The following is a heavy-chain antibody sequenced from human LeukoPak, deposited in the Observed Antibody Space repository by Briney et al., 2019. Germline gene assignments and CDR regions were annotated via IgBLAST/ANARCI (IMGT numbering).Heavy chain of an antibody. CDR2: INHSGST. Sequence: PSETLSLTCAVYGGSFSGYYWSWIRQPPGKGLEWIGEINHSGSTNHNPSLKSRVTISVDTSKNQFSLKLSSVTAADTAVYYCARGSGFDCLDYWGQGTLVTVSS. J-gene: IGHJ4*02. V-gene: IGHV4-34*01. CDR1: GGSFSGYY. CDR3: ARGSGFDCLDY. D-gene: IGHD2-21*01.